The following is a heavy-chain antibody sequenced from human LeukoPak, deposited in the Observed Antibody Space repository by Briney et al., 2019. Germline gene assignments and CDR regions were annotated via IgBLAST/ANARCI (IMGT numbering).Heavy chain of an antibody. V-gene: IGHV1-69*05. Sequence: ASVKVSCKASGGTFSSYAIIWVRQAPGQGLEWMGGIIPIFGTANYAQKFQGRVTITTDESTSTAYMELSSLRSEDTAVYYCARGSFGIFGVVIGAFDIWGQGTMVTVSS. CDR1: GGTFSSYA. CDR2: IIPIFGTA. D-gene: IGHD3-3*01. J-gene: IGHJ3*02. CDR3: ARGSFGIFGVVIGAFDI.